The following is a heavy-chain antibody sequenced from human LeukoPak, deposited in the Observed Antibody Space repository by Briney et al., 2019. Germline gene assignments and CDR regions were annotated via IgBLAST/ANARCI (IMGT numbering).Heavy chain of an antibody. V-gene: IGHV5-51*01. CDR2: IYPGDSDT. CDR3: ARHGRSRGAKMPHYFDY. D-gene: IGHD4/OR15-4a*01. Sequence: GESLKISCKGSGYSFTSYWIGWVRQMPGKGLEWMGIIYPGDSDTRYSPSFQGQVSISADKSISTAYLQWSSLKASDTAMYYCARHGRSRGAKMPHYFDYWGQGTLVTVSS. J-gene: IGHJ4*02. CDR1: GYSFTSYW.